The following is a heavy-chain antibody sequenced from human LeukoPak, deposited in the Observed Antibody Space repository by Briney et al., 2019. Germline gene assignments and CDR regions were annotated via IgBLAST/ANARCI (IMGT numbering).Heavy chain of an antibody. Sequence: PGGSLRLSCGASGFTFGTHAMTWVRQAPGKGLEYVSLISGSGDITYYAHSLKDRFTISRDNSKNTLYLQMHSLRAEDTAVYYCAARPGDLAVPFVYWGQGTLVTVSS. CDR3: AARPGDLAVPFVY. J-gene: IGHJ4*02. CDR1: GFTFGTHA. D-gene: IGHD3-10*01. V-gene: IGHV3-23*01. CDR2: ISGSGDIT.